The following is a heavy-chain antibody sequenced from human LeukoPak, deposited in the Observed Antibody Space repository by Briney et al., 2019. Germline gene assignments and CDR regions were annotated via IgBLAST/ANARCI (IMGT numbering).Heavy chain of an antibody. D-gene: IGHD2-2*01. Sequence: PGGSLRLSCAASGFTFSSYGMHWVRQAPGKGLEWVAVIWYDGSNKYYADSVKGRFTISRDNSKNTLYLQMNSLRAEDTAVYYCARDRLPAAIVVPAAIAYWGQGTLVTVSS. CDR2: IWYDGSNK. CDR3: ARDRLPAAIVVPAAIAY. J-gene: IGHJ4*02. CDR1: GFTFSSYG. V-gene: IGHV3-33*01.